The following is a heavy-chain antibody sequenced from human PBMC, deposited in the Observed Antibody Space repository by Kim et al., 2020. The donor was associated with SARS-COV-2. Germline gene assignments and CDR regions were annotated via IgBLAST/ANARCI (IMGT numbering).Heavy chain of an antibody. Sequence: ASVKFSCKVSGYTLTELSMHWVRQAPGKGLEWMGGFDPEDGETIYAQKFQGRVTMTEDTSTDTAYMELSSLRSEDTAVYYCATLDSSGYYKEYYFDYWGQGTLVTVSS. CDR3: ATLDSSGYYKEYYFDY. V-gene: IGHV1-24*01. D-gene: IGHD3-22*01. J-gene: IGHJ4*02. CDR2: FDPEDGET. CDR1: GYTLTELS.